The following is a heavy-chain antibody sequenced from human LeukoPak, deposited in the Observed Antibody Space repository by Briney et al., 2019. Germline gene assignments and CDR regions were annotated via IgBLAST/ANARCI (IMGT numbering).Heavy chain of an antibody. CDR2: ISGNSGYT. CDR1: GFTFSSYN. D-gene: IGHD4-23*01. J-gene: IGHJ4*02. CDR3: ATTSDIGNYYFDF. V-gene: IGHV3-21*01. Sequence: GGSLRLSCAASGFTFSSYNMNWVRQAPGKGLEWVSYISGNSGYTNYADSVKGRFTISRDNAKNSLFLHMNSLRPEDTALYYCATTSDIGNYYFDFWGQGSLVTVSS.